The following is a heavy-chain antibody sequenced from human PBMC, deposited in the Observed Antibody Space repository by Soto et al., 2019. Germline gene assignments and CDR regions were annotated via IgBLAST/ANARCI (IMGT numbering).Heavy chain of an antibody. CDR2: IIPIFGTA. J-gene: IGHJ6*02. CDR1: GGTFSSYA. V-gene: IGHV1-69*12. Sequence: QVQLVQSGAEVKKPGSSVKVSCKASGGTFSSYAISWVRQAPGQGLEWMGGIIPIFGTANYAQKFQGRVRMTAYESTSTAYMELSSLRCVDTAVYCGASPPPHDYYYGMDVWGQGTTVTVSS. CDR3: ASPPPHDYYYGMDV.